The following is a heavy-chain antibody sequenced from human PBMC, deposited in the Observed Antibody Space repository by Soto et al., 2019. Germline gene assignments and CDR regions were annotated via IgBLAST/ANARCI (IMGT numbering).Heavy chain of an antibody. Sequence: QLQESGPGLVKPSETLSLTCTVSGGSIISSNFYWGWIRQPPGKGLEWIGSVEYGGSTYDNPSLKSRVTFSAETSKNQFSLKLTSVTAADTAVYYCARHVRGAVTMNWFDPWGHGTLVTVSS. CDR3: ARHVRGAVTMNWFDP. CDR2: VEYGGST. CDR1: GGSIISSNFY. J-gene: IGHJ5*02. D-gene: IGHD3-10*02. V-gene: IGHV4-39*01.